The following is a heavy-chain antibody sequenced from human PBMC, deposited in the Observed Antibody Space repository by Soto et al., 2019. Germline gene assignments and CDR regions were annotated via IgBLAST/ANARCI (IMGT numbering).Heavy chain of an antibody. V-gene: IGHV1-69*13. Sequence: SVKVSCKASGGTFSSYAISWVRQAPGQGLEWMGGIIPIFGTANYAQKFQGRVTITADESTSTAYMELSSLRSEDTAVYYCARGNLIVATPSPPDYWGQGTLVTVSS. CDR1: GGTFSSYA. J-gene: IGHJ4*02. CDR2: IIPIFGTA. CDR3: ARGNLIVATPSPPDY. D-gene: IGHD5-12*01.